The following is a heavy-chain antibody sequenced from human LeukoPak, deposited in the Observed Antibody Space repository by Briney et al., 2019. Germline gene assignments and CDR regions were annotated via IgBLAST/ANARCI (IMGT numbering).Heavy chain of an antibody. CDR2: IYYSGST. CDR1: GGSISNYY. Sequence: SETLSLTCTVSGGSISNYYWSWIRQPPGKGLEWIGYIYYSGSTNYNPSLKSRVTISVDTSKNQFSLKLSSVTAADTAVYYCARVLGSGRPGSGYSSGWYSFDYWGQGTLVTVSS. V-gene: IGHV4-59*01. J-gene: IGHJ4*02. D-gene: IGHD6-19*01. CDR3: ARVLGSGRPGSGYSSGWYSFDY.